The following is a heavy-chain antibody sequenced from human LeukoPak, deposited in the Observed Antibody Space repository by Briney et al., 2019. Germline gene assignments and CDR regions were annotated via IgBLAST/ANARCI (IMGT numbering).Heavy chain of an antibody. D-gene: IGHD5-12*01. J-gene: IGHJ4*02. CDR1: GGSLSGYY. V-gene: IGHV4-34*01. CDR2: INHSAST. Sequence: SETLSLTCAVYGGSLSGYYWGWIRQPPGKGLEWMGEINHSASTNNNPSLKSRVTISVDTSKNQFSLKLISVTAADTAVYYCARVGGYSGYDIDYWGQGTLVTVSS. CDR3: ARVGGYSGYDIDY.